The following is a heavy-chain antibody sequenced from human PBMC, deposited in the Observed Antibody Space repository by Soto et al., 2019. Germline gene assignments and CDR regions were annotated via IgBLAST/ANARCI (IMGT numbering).Heavy chain of an antibody. J-gene: IGHJ5*02. V-gene: IGHV3-23*01. Sequence: EVQLLESGGGLVQPGGSLRLSCAASGFTFSSYAMSWVRQAPGKGLEWVSAISGSGGSTYYADSVKGRFTISRDNSKNTLYLQMNSLRAEDTAVYYCVNGGAVPAAMAGDWFDPWGQGTLVTVSS. CDR2: ISGSGGST. CDR3: VNGGAVPAAMAGDWFDP. CDR1: GFTFSSYA. D-gene: IGHD2-2*01.